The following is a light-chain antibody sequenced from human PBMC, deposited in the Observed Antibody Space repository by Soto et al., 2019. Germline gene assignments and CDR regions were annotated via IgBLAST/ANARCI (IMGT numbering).Light chain of an antibody. CDR3: QQYGTSPRT. Sequence: EIVLTQSPGPLSLSPGERATLSCRSSQSVSSNYLAWYQQRPGQAPRLLIYGASSRATGIPDRFSGSGSGTDCTLTISRLEPEDVAVYYCQQYGTSPRTFGQGTKVDIK. CDR1: QSVSSNY. J-gene: IGKJ1*01. CDR2: GAS. V-gene: IGKV3-20*01.